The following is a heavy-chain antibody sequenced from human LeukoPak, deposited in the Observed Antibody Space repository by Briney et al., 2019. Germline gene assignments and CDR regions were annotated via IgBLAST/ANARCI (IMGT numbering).Heavy chain of an antibody. D-gene: IGHD4-17*01. Sequence: GGSLRLSCAASGFTFSSYSMNWVRQAPGKGLEWVSYISRGSSTIYFADSVKGRFTISRDTAKNSLYLQMNSLRAEDTAVYYCARGHYGDYVPFDYWGQGTLVTVSS. CDR3: ARGHYGDYVPFDY. CDR2: ISRGSSTI. V-gene: IGHV3-48*01. J-gene: IGHJ4*02. CDR1: GFTFSSYS.